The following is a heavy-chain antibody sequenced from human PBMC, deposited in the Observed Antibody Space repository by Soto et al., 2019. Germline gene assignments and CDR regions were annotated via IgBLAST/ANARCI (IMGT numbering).Heavy chain of an antibody. J-gene: IGHJ6*03. D-gene: IGHD4-17*01. CDR1: GFTFSSYS. CDR2: ISSSSSYI. V-gene: IGHV3-21*01. Sequence: GGSLRLSCAASGFTFSSYSMNWVRQAPGKGLEWVSSISSSSSYIYYADSVKGRFTISRDNAKNSLYLQMNSLRAEDTAVYYCARGGFFGDYDSTYYYYYMDVWGKGTTVTVSS. CDR3: ARGGFFGDYDSTYYYYYMDV.